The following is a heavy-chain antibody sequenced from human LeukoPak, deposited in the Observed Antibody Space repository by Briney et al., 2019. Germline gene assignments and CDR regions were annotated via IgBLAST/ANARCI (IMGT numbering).Heavy chain of an antibody. CDR3: ARGRYDISTVHRFFYYGMDV. J-gene: IGHJ6*02. V-gene: IGHV3-20*04. CDR1: GFSFGDFG. CDR2: INWNGVGT. D-gene: IGHD3-22*01. Sequence: PGGSLRLSCAASGFSFGDFGMSWVRQAPGKGLEWVSGINWNGVGTSYIDSVKGRSTVSRDNAKNPLYLQMNSLRGEDTALYFCARGRYDISTVHRFFYYGMDVWGQGTPVTVSS.